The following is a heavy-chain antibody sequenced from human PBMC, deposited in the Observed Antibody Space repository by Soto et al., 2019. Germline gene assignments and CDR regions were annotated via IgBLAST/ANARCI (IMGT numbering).Heavy chain of an antibody. V-gene: IGHV3-74*01. CDR1: GFTFSNSW. CDR2: INSDGSTT. D-gene: IGHD1-26*01. Sequence: GGSLRLSCAASGFTFSNSWMHWVRQAPGKGLVWVSYINSDGSTTTYADSVKGRFTISRDNAKNTVYLQITSLTAEDTAVYYCARDRSYTTDYWGQGTLVTVSS. J-gene: IGHJ4*02. CDR3: ARDRSYTTDY.